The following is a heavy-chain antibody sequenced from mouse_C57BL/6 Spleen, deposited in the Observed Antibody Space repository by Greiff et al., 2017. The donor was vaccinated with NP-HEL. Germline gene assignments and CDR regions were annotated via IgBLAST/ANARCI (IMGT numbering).Heavy chain of an antibody. CDR1: GFTFSSYA. Sequence: EVMLVESGGGLVKPGGSLKLSCAASGFTFSSYAISWVRQTPEKRLEWVATISDGGSYTYYPDNVKGRFTISRDNAKNNLYLQMSHLKSEDTAMYYCARGGDITTVVGDYWGQGTTLTVSS. CDR3: ARGGDITTVVGDY. D-gene: IGHD1-1*01. V-gene: IGHV5-4*03. CDR2: ISDGGSYT. J-gene: IGHJ2*01.